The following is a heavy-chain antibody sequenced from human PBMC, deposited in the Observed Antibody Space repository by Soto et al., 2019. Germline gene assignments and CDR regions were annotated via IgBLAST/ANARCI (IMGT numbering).Heavy chain of an antibody. CDR3: VRVVAIPGYPDH. D-gene: IGHD5-12*01. CDR2: IVPIVGTT. V-gene: IGHV1-69*13. Sequence: SVKVSCKTSGSTFSSYAISWVRQAPGQGLEWMGGIVPIVGTTTYAQKFQGRVTITADEATSTAYMQLSRLRSDDTAVYYCVRVVAIPGYPDHWGQGTLVTVSS. CDR1: GSTFSSYA. J-gene: IGHJ4*02.